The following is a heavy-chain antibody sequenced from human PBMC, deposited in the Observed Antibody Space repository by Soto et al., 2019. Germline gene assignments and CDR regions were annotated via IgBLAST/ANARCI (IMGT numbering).Heavy chain of an antibody. D-gene: IGHD6-13*01. CDR2: INHSGST. CDR3: AILHSWYGGYFDY. V-gene: IGHV4-34*08. J-gene: IGHJ4*02. CDR1: GITVSSNY. Sequence: GSLRLSCAASGITVSSNYMSWIRQPPGKGLEWIGEINHSGSTNYNPSLKSRVTISVDTSKNQFSLKLSSVTAADTAVYYCAILHSWYGGYFDYWGQGTLVTVSS.